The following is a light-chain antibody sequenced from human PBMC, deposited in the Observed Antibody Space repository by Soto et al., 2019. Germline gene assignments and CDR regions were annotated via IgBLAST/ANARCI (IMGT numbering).Light chain of an antibody. CDR1: QSISSY. CDR2: AAS. J-gene: IGKJ5*01. Sequence: DIQMTQSPSSLSASVGDRVTITCRASQSISSYLNWYQQKPGKAPKLLMYAASSLQSGVPSRFSGSGSGTDFTLTISSLQPEDFATYYCQQSYSTPITFGQGTRLEMK. CDR3: QQSYSTPIT. V-gene: IGKV1-39*01.